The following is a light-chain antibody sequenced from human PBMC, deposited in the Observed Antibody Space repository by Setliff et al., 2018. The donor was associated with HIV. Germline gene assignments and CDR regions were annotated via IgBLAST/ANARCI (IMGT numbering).Light chain of an antibody. Sequence: QSVLTQPPSASGTPGQRVTITCSGGRSNHGSHYVYWYQQLSGTAPTLLIYGDTERPSGFPDRISGSRSGTSASLAISGLRSEDEADYYCASWDDSLSGWVFGGGTKGTVL. J-gene: IGLJ3*02. V-gene: IGLV1-47*01. CDR3: ASWDDSLSGWV. CDR2: GDT. CDR1: RSNHGSHY.